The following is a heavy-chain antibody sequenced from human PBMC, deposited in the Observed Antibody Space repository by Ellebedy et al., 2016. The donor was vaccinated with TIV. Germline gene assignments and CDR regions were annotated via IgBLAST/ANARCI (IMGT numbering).Heavy chain of an antibody. V-gene: IGHV3-11*01. CDR2: ISSSGDTM. CDR1: GFTFSDYY. D-gene: IGHD3-10*01. Sequence: GESLKISCAASGFTFSDYYMSWIRQAPGKGLEWVSYISSSGDTMYYADSMQSRFTISRDNAQSSLYLQMNNLRAEDTAVYYCARDLDYYGSGTTHWGQGTPVTVSS. J-gene: IGHJ4*02. CDR3: ARDLDYYGSGTTH.